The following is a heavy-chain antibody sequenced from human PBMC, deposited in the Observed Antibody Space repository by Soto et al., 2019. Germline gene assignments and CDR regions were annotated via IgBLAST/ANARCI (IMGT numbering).Heavy chain of an antibody. J-gene: IGHJ4*02. CDR2: IRAYSGKT. Sequence: QVQLVQSGGEVKKPGASVKVSCKTSGYTFTTYGISWVRQAPGQGLEWVGWIRAYSGKTHYAQKFQGKVTMTTDTSTNTAYLELRSLRSDDTAVYYCARDHYFGDHQYWGQGTLVTVSS. CDR3: ARDHYFGDHQY. D-gene: IGHD3-16*01. CDR1: GYTFTTYG. V-gene: IGHV1-18*01.